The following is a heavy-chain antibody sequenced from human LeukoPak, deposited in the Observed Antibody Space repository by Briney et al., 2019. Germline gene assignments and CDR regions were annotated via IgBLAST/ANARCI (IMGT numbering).Heavy chain of an antibody. J-gene: IGHJ5*02. V-gene: IGHV4-31*03. D-gene: IGHD2-2*01. CDR3: ARESVVPAAIPQNWFDP. Sequence: SQTLSLTCSVSGGSISGAYNWSWIRQHPGKGLEWIGYIYYSGSTYYNPSLKSRVTISVDTSKNQFSLKLSSVTAADTAVYYCARESVVPAAIPQNWFDPWGRGTLVTVSS. CDR2: IYYSGST. CDR1: GGSISGAYN.